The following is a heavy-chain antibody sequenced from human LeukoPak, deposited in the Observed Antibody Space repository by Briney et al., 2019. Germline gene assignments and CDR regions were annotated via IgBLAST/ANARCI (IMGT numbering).Heavy chain of an antibody. CDR3: VRDPDALDY. V-gene: IGHV3-48*03. CDR1: GFTFSSYE. J-gene: IGHJ4*02. CDR2: ISSSGSIT. Sequence: PGGSLRLSCAASGFTFSSYEMNWVRQAPGQGLEWVSYISSSGSITYQADSVKGRFTISRDNAKNSLYLQMNRLRDEDTAVYYCVRDPDALDYWGQGTLVTVSS.